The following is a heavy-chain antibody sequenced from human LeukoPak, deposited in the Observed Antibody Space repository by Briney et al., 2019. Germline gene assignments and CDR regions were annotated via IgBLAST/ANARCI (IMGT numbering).Heavy chain of an antibody. V-gene: IGHV3-23*01. J-gene: IGHJ4*02. CDR3: ASDIVVVVAATPSDY. D-gene: IGHD2-15*01. CDR1: EFTFSSYG. CDR2: ISGSGGST. Sequence: GGSLRLSCAASEFTFSSYGMSWVRQAPGKGLEWVSAISGSGGSTYYADSVKGRFTISRDNSKNTLYLQMNSLRAEDTAVYYCASDIVVVVAATPSDYWGQRTLVTVSS.